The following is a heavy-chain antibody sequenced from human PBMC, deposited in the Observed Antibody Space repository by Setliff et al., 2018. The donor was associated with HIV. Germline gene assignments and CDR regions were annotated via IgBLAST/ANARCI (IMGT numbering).Heavy chain of an antibody. CDR3: AREAPDDHFDH. CDR1: GYTFTSYG. Sequence: ASVKVSCKASGYTFTSYGISWVRQAPGQGLEWMGMINPSGGQRSFAQKFQGRITVATATSTATSTGTVYMELSSLRSEDTAVYYCAREAPDDHFDHWGQGTLVTVSS. D-gene: IGHD1-1*01. J-gene: IGHJ4*02. V-gene: IGHV1-18*01. CDR2: INPSGGQR.